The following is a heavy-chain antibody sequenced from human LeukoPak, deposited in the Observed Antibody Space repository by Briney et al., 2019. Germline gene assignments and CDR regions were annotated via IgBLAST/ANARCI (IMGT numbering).Heavy chain of an antibody. Sequence: PSEPLSLTCTVCGISITSAYYLGWIRQPPGKGLEWIACIYISGNTYFNPSLRTRVTISLDSSQNQLSLQLRSITAPDTGVYYCAIDPRLYSYDYKGYFFDPWGQGTLVTVSS. CDR3: AIDPRLYSYDYKGYFFDP. J-gene: IGHJ5*02. CDR2: IYISGNT. D-gene: IGHD3-16*01. CDR1: GISITSAYY. V-gene: IGHV4-38-2*02.